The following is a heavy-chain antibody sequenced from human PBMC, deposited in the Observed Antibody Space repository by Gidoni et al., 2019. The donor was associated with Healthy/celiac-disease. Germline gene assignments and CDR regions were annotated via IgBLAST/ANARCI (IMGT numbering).Heavy chain of an antibody. J-gene: IGHJ5*02. V-gene: IGHV1-24*01. D-gene: IGHD2-15*01. CDR1: GYTLTELS. CDR2: FDPGDGET. Sequence: QVQLVQSGAEVKKPGASVKVSCKVSGYTLTELSMHWVRQAPGKGLEWMGGFDPGDGETIYAQKFQGRVTMTEDTSTDTAYMELSSLRSEDTAVYYCANSDGGYCSGGSCPNWFDPWGQGTLVTVSS. CDR3: ANSDGGYCSGGSCPNWFDP.